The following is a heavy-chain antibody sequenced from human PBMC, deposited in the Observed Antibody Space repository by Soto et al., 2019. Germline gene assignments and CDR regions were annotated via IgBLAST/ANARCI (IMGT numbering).Heavy chain of an antibody. CDR2: LYDVDGT. J-gene: IGHJ3*02. CDR1: GFTFSSYG. V-gene: IGHV3-NL1*01. Sequence: GGSLRLSCAASGFTFSSYGVHWVRQAPGKGLEWVSALYDVDGTYYADSVKGRFTTSSDSSKTTVYLQMNSLRPDDTAVYYCASWHLREHAYDIWGQGTTVTVS. CDR3: ASWHLREHAYDI. D-gene: IGHD4-17*01.